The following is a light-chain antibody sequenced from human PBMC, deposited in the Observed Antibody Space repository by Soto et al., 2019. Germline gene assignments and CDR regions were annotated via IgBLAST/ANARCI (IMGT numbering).Light chain of an antibody. CDR2: AAS. CDR3: QQSYTMPFT. V-gene: IGKV1-39*01. J-gene: IGKJ3*01. CDR1: QSISKY. Sequence: DIPMTQSPSSLSASVGDRVTITCRASQSISKYLNWYQQKPGKAPKLLIYAASSLQSGVPSRFSGSESGTDFTLTSSSLQPEDFATYYCQQSYTMPFTFGPGTKVAIK.